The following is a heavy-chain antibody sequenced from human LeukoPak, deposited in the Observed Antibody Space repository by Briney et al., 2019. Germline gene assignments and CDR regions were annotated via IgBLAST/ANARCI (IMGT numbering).Heavy chain of an antibody. CDR3: AKSRQGTVTTGYFDY. CDR1: GFTFSSYA. D-gene: IGHD4-17*01. Sequence: GGSLRLSCAASGFTFSSYAMHWVRQAPGKGLEWVSGIGWNSGSIGYADSVKGRFTISRDNAKNSLYLQMNSLRAEDTALYYCAKSRQGTVTTGYFDYWGQGTLVTVSS. CDR2: IGWNSGSI. J-gene: IGHJ4*02. V-gene: IGHV3-9*01.